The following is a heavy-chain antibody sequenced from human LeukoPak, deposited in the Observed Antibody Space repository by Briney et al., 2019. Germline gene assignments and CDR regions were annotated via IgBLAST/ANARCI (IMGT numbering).Heavy chain of an antibody. D-gene: IGHD3-3*01. V-gene: IGHV1-8*03. CDR3: AREGKRSYDFWGRYYYYYMDV. J-gene: IGHJ6*03. CDR1: GYTFTSYD. Sequence: ASVKVSCKASGYTFTSYDINWVRQATGQGLEWMGWVNPNSGNTGYAQKFQGRVTITRNTSISTAYMELSSLRSEDTAVYYCAREGKRSYDFWGRYYYYYMDVWGKGTTVTVSS. CDR2: VNPNSGNT.